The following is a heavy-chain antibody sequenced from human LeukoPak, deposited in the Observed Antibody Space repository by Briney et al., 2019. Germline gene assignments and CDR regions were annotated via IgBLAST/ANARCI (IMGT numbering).Heavy chain of an antibody. D-gene: IGHD3-22*01. CDR2: INPNSGGT. V-gene: IGHV1-2*02. J-gene: IGHJ4*02. CDR3: ARGTVYDTFPTDFDY. CDR1: GYTLTGYY. Sequence: ASVKVSCKVSGYTLTGYYMHWVRQAPGQGLEWMGWINPNSGGTNYAQKFQGRVTMTRDTSISTAYMELSRLRSDDTAVYYCARGTVYDTFPTDFDYWGQGTLVTVSS.